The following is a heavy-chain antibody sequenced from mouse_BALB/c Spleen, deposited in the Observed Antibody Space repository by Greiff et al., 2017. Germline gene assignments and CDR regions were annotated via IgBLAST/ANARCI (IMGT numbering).Heavy chain of an antibody. J-gene: IGHJ2*01. CDR2: IYPYNGGT. D-gene: IGHD1-1*01. CDR3: ARRIITTVVANPHFDY. V-gene: IGHV1S29*02. CDR1: GYTFTDYN. Sequence: VQLQQSGPELVKPGASVKISCKASGYTFTDYNMHWVKQSHGKSLEWIGYIYPYNGGTGYNQKFKSKATLTVDNSSSTAYMELRSLTSEDSAVYYCARRIITTVVANPHFDYWGQGTTLTVSS.